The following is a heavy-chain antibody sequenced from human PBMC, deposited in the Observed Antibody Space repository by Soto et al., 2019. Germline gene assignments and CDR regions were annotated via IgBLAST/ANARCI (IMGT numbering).Heavy chain of an antibody. CDR1: GFNFSSYG. D-gene: IGHD3-22*01. CDR2: ISYDGSNK. Sequence: PGGSLRLSCAASGFNFSSYGMHWVRQAPGKGLEWVAVISYDGSNKYYADSVKGRFTISRDNSKNTLYLQMNSLRAEDTAVYYCAKDLGYYDSSHYYGMDVWGQGTTVTVSS. J-gene: IGHJ6*02. V-gene: IGHV3-30*18. CDR3: AKDLGYYDSSHYYGMDV.